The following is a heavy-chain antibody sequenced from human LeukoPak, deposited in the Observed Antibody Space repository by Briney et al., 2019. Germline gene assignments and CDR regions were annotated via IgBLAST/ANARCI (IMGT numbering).Heavy chain of an antibody. CDR3: AKVDSSGYYYGHLDY. CDR1: GFTFDDYS. V-gene: IGHV3-9*01. D-gene: IGHD3-22*01. Sequence: DKSLTLSCPAAGFTFDDYSMHWVRQAPGKGLGWVSGISWNICSIVYADSVKGRFTISRDNAKNSLYLQMNRLRAEVTDLYYCAKVDSSGYYYGHLDYWGQGTLVIVSS. J-gene: IGHJ4*02. CDR2: ISWNICSI.